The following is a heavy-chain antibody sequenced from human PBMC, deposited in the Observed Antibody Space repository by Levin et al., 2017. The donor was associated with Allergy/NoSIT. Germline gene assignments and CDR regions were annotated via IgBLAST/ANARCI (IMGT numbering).Heavy chain of an antibody. CDR3: ARDGGVDYYGSAYGMDV. J-gene: IGHJ6*02. V-gene: IGHV3-20*04. CDR1: GFTFDDYG. CDR2: INWNGGST. Sequence: SCAASGFTFDDYGMSWVRQAPGKGLEWVSGINWNGGSTGYADSVKGRFTISRDNAKNSLYLQMNSLRAEDTALYYCARDGGVDYYGSAYGMDVWGQGTTVTVSS. D-gene: IGHD3-10*01.